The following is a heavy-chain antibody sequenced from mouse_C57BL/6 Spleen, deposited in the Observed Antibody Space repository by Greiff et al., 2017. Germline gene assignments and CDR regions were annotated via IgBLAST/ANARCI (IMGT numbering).Heavy chain of an antibody. D-gene: IGHD2-1*01. V-gene: IGHV1-82*01. CDR1: GYAFSSSW. J-gene: IGHJ4*01. CDR3: AYYARRCGDCSAMGY. Sequence: VQLQQSGPELVKPGASVKISCKASGYAFSSSWMNWVKQRPGKGLEWIGRIYPGDGGTNYNGKFKGKATLTADKSSSTAYMQLRSLTSEDSAVYVCAYYARRCGDCSAMGYWGQGTSVTVSS. CDR2: IYPGDGGT.